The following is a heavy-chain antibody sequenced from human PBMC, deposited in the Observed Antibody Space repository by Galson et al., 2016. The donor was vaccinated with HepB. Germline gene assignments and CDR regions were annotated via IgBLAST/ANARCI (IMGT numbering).Heavy chain of an antibody. Sequence: LRLSCAASGFTFSSYWMSWVRQAPGKRLECVANIKQDGSEQYYVDSVKGRFTISRDNAKKSLYLQMNSLRDEDTAVYYCAKDHGNRWLNNWFDPWGQGTLVTVSS. V-gene: IGHV3-7*01. J-gene: IGHJ5*02. CDR3: AKDHGNRWLNNWFDP. CDR1: GFTFSSYW. CDR2: IKQDGSEQ. D-gene: IGHD6-19*01.